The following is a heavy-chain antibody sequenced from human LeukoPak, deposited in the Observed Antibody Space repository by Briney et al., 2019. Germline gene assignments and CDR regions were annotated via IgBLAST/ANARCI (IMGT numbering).Heavy chain of an antibody. CDR1: GFTFSSYA. Sequence: GGSLRLSCAASGFTFSSYAMSWVRQAPGKGLEWVSVLYEDGRIYYADSVKGRFTISRDTSKNILSLQLNGLRAEDTAVYYCARGGGYYPIDYWGQGTLVTVSS. CDR2: LYEDGRI. D-gene: IGHD2-15*01. CDR3: ARGGGYYPIDY. V-gene: IGHV3-23*01. J-gene: IGHJ4*02.